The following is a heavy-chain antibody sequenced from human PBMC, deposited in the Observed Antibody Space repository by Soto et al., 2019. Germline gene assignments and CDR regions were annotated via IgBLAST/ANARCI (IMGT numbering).Heavy chain of an antibody. D-gene: IGHD2-21*01. J-gene: IGHJ2*01. CDR3: ARDQGIPYFGVDCYSDWYFDL. V-gene: IGHV1-3*01. CDR2: LNPGNGNT. CDR1: GYTFTNYA. Sequence: QVQLVQSGAEVKEPGASVKVSCRAAGYTFTNYAIHWVRQAPGQRLEWMGWLNPGNGNTKYPQKLQGRVTITRDTSASTAYMFLRGLRSEYTAVYYCARDQGIPYFGVDCYSDWYFDLWVRGTLVTVSS.